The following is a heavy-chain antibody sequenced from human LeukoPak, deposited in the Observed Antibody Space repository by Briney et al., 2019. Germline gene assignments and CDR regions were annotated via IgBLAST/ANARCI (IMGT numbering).Heavy chain of an antibody. V-gene: IGHV3-48*03. Sequence: GGSLRLSCAASGFTFSSYEMNWVRQAPGKGLEWVSYISSSGSTIYYADSVKGRFTISRDNAKNSLYLQMNSLRAEDTAVYYCARPYYYDSSGYYYENYFDYWGQGTLVTVSS. CDR1: GFTFSSYE. CDR2: ISSSGSTI. J-gene: IGHJ4*02. CDR3: ARPYYYDSSGYYYENYFDY. D-gene: IGHD3-22*01.